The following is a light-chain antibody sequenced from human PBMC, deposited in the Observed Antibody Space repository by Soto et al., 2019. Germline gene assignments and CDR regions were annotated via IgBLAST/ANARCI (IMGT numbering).Light chain of an antibody. V-gene: IGKV3-15*01. CDR2: GAS. CDR1: QSVSSN. CDR3: QQYDIWPPT. J-gene: IGKJ1*01. Sequence: EIVMTQSPAILSVSPGERATLSCRASQSVSSNLAWFQQKPGQTPRLLFNGASTRATGIPARFTGSGSGTEFILTISSLQSEELAVYYCQQYDIWPPTFGQGTKVDIK.